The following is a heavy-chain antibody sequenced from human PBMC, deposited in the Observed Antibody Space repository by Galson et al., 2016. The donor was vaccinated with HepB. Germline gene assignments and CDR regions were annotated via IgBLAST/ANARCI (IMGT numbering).Heavy chain of an antibody. CDR2: IHPANSET. J-gene: IGHJ6*02. D-gene: IGHD7-27*01. Sequence: QSGAEVKKPGKSLKISCKGSGYSFTSYWIGWVRQMPGKGLEWMGVIHPANSETRYSPTFQGQVTISADKSINTAYLQWSSLQASDTAMYYCASLNWGCYYYGLDVWGQGTTVTVSS. V-gene: IGHV5-51*03. CDR1: GYSFTSYW. CDR3: ASLNWGCYYYGLDV.